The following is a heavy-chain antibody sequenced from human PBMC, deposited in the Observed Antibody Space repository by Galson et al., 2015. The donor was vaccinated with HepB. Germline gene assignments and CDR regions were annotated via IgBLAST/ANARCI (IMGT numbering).Heavy chain of an antibody. D-gene: IGHD5-12*01. CDR1: GFTFDTYG. J-gene: IGHJ4*02. CDR3: TTYSAYVLGPFNKRRGYFDY. V-gene: IGHV3-30*03. Sequence: SLRLSCAASGFTFDTYGMHWVRQAPGKGLEWVAALSYDGSNKYFGGSVKGRFTISRDNSKNTPYLQMYSLRAEDTAVYYCTTYSAYVLGPFNKRRGYFDYWGQGTLVTVSS. CDR2: LSYDGSNK.